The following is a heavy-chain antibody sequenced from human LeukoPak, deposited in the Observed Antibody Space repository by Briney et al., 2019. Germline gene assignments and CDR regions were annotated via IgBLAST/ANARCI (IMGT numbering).Heavy chain of an antibody. V-gene: IGHV4-39*01. CDR1: GGSISSSNYY. J-gene: IGHJ4*02. D-gene: IGHD3-10*01. Sequence: SETLSLTCTVSGGSISSSNYYWGWVRQPPGKGLEWIGNIYYSGSIFFNPSLRSRITISVDTSKNQFSLKLRSVTAADTAVYYCARHYAYGSGTYVPFDYWGQGTLVTVSS. CDR3: ARHYAYGSGTYVPFDY. CDR2: IYYSGSI.